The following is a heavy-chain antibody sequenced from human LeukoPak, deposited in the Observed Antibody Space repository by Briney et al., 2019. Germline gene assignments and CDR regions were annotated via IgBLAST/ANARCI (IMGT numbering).Heavy chain of an antibody. D-gene: IGHD5-12*01. CDR2: INPNSGGT. J-gene: IGHJ6*02. CDR3: ARERWLRAVYYYYGMDV. Sequence: ASVKVSCKASGYTFTGYYMHWVRQAPGQELEWMGWINPNSGGTNYAQKFQGRVTMTRDTSISTAYMELSRLRSDDTAVYYCARERWLRAVYYYYGMDVWGQGTTVTVSS. V-gene: IGHV1-2*02. CDR1: GYTFTGYY.